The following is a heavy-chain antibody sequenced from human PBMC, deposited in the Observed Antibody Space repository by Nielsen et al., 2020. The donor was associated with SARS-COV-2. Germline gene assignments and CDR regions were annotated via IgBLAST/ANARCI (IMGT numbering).Heavy chain of an antibody. CDR3: ARDLRIRASRPYCFDS. D-gene: IGHD2-15*01. V-gene: IGHV3-11*06. J-gene: IGHJ4*02. Sequence: GGSLRLSCAASGVSFSDHYMSWIRQAPGKGLEWVSYISGTSSHSNYADSVRGRFTISRDNAKNAVYLQMNSLSDEDTAVYYCARDLRIRASRPYCFDSLGQGTLVTVSS. CDR1: GVSFSDHY. CDR2: ISGTSSHS.